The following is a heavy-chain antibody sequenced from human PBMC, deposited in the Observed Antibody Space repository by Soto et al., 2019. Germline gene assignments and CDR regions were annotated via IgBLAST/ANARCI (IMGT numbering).Heavy chain of an antibody. CDR1: GFTFSSFR. J-gene: IGHJ6*02. V-gene: IGHV3-7*01. D-gene: IGHD3-10*01. CDR3: ARTMVLGLNRYHGLDV. Sequence: QLVESGGGLVQPGGSLRLSCVVSGFTFSSFRMNWVRQAPGKGLEWVANIKEDGSETYYVDSVKGRFTISRDNANRSLVLQMNSLRAEDTAVYYCARTMVLGLNRYHGLDVWGQGTTVSVSS. CDR2: IKEDGSET.